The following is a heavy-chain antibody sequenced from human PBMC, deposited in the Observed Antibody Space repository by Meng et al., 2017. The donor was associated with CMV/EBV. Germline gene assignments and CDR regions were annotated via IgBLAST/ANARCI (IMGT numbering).Heavy chain of an antibody. V-gene: IGHV5-10-1*01. D-gene: IGHD6-19*01. Sequence: CKGSGYNFPTYWISWVRQMPGKGLEWMGRIDPADSYTNYNPSFQGHVTISADKSINTAYLQWSSLKASDTAMYYCARLRSSGWFLDYWGQGTLVTVSS. CDR2: IDPADSYT. J-gene: IGHJ4*02. CDR3: ARLRSSGWFLDY. CDR1: GYNFPTYW.